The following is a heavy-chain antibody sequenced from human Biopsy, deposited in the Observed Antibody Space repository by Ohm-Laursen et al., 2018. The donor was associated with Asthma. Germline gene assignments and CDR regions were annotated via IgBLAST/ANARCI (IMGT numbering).Heavy chain of an antibody. CDR2: INSVFGTA. CDR3: ARKAGSCISRTCYSLDF. Sequence: SVKVSCKSLGGTFNTYVIGWARQAPGQGLEWMGGINSVFGTATYPQKFQDRVTTTADDSTSTVYMELSSLRSEDTAVYYCARKAGSCISRTCYSLDFWGQGTLVTVSS. CDR1: GGTFNTYV. V-gene: IGHV1-69*13. D-gene: IGHD2-2*01. J-gene: IGHJ4*02.